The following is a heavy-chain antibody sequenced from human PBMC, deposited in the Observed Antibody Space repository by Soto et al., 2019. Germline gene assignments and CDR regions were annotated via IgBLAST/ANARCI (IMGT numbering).Heavy chain of an antibody. J-gene: IGHJ4*02. Sequence: PGGSLRLSCAASGFTFSSYDMHWVRQATGKGLEWVSAIGTAGDTYYPGSVKGRFTISRENAKNSLYLQMNSLRAEDTAVYYCARAAASGYKMDRDYFDYWGQGTLVTVSS. CDR3: ARAAASGYKMDRDYFDY. V-gene: IGHV3-13*01. D-gene: IGHD2-2*03. CDR2: IGTAGDT. CDR1: GFTFSSYD.